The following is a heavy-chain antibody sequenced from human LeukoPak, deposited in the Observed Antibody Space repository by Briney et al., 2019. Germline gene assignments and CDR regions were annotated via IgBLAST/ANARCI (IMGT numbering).Heavy chain of an antibody. CDR1: GFTFSSYW. CDR3: ARAITGDTVSTFDP. Sequence: QPGGSLRLSCAASGFTFSSYWMHWVRQAPGKGLVWVSRIDSDGISTSYAGSVKGRFTISRDNAKNTLYLQMNSLRAEDTAVYFCARAITGDTVSTFDPWGQGTLVTVSS. V-gene: IGHV3-74*01. D-gene: IGHD2-2*01. J-gene: IGHJ5*02. CDR2: IDSDGIST.